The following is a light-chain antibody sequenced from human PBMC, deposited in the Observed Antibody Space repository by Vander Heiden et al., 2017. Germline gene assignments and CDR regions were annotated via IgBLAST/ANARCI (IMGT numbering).Light chain of an antibody. CDR2: DVS. Sequence: QSALTQPASVSGSPRQSITISCTGTSSDVGGYNYVSWYQQHPGKAPKLMTHDVSNRPSGVSNRFSGSKSGNTASLTISGLQAEDEADYYCSSYTSSSTLVFGGGTKLTVL. CDR3: SSYTSSSTLV. V-gene: IGLV2-14*03. J-gene: IGLJ3*02. CDR1: SSDVGGYNY.